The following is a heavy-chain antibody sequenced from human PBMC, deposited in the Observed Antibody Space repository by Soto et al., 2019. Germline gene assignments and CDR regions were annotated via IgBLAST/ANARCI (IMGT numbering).Heavy chain of an antibody. CDR2: IYYSGST. Sequence: WIRQPPGKGLEWIGSIYYSGSTYYNPSLKSRVTISVDTSKNQFSLKLSSVTAADTAVYYCASGSSRFNWFDPWGQGTRVTVSS. V-gene: IGHV4-39*01. CDR3: ASGSSRFNWFDP. D-gene: IGHD6-13*01. J-gene: IGHJ5*02.